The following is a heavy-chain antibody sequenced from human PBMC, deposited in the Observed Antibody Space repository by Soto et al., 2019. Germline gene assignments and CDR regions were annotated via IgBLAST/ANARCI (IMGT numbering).Heavy chain of an antibody. D-gene: IGHD5-12*01. CDR2: ISSSGSTI. V-gene: IGHV3-48*03. J-gene: IGHJ4*02. CDR1: GFTFSSYE. Sequence: EVQLVESGGGLVQPGGSLRLSCAASGFTFSSYEMNWVRQAPGKGLEWVSYISSSGSTIYYADSVKGRFTISRDNAKNSLYLQMNSLRAEDTAVYYCARGVDGYAYERYFDYWGQGTLVTVSS. CDR3: ARGVDGYAYERYFDY.